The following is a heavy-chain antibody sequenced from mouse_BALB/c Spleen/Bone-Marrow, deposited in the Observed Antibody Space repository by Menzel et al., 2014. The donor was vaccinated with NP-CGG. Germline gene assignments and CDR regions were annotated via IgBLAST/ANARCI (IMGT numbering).Heavy chain of an antibody. CDR2: IYYSGTI. J-gene: IGHJ4*01. CDR3: ARENDAPYAMDY. V-gene: IGHV3-5*02. Sequence: EVMLVESGPGLVKPSQTVSLTCTVTGISITTGNYRWSWIRQFPGNKLEWIGYIYYSGTITYNPSLTSRTTITRDTSKNQFFLEMNSLTAEDTATYYCARENDAPYAMDYWGQGTSVTVSS. D-gene: IGHD2-3*01. CDR1: GISITTGNYR.